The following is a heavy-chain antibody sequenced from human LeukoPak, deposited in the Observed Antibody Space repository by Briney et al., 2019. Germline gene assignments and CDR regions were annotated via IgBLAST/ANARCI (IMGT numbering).Heavy chain of an antibody. CDR1: GGTFSSYA. CDR3: AAGITMIVVAPYGAFDI. V-gene: IGHV1-69*13. J-gene: IGHJ3*02. CDR2: IIPIFGTA. D-gene: IGHD3-22*01. Sequence: GASVKVSCKASGGTFSSYAISWVRQAPGQGLEWMGGIIPIFGTANYAQKFQGRVTITADESTSTAYMELSSLRSEDTAVYYCAAGITMIVVAPYGAFDIWGQGTMVTVSS.